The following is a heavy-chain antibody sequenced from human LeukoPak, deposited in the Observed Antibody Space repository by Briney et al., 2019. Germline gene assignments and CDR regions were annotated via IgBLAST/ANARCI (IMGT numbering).Heavy chain of an antibody. CDR2: ISSSGSTI. D-gene: IGHD3-3*02. V-gene: IGHV3-48*03. J-gene: IGHJ4*02. CDR1: GFTFSSYE. CDR3: ARIGSAAFTDY. Sequence: GGSLRLSCAASGFTFSSYEMNWVRQAPGKGLEWVSYISSSGSTIYYADSVKGRFTISRDNAKNSLYLQMNSLRAEDTAVYYCARIGSAAFTDYWGQGTLVTGSS.